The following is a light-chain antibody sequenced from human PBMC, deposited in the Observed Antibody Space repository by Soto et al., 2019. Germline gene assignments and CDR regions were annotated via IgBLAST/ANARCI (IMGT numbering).Light chain of an antibody. CDR2: DAS. CDR3: QQYDKSPRIT. J-gene: IGKJ3*01. CDR1: QSVSSY. V-gene: IGKV3-15*01. Sequence: EIVMKQSPATLSVSPGERVTLSCRASQSVSSYLAWYQQKPGQPPRLLIYDASTMDTGIQARFSGSRSGTEFTVTISNQQSDGFAVYYSQQYDKSPRITFVPGAKVDSK.